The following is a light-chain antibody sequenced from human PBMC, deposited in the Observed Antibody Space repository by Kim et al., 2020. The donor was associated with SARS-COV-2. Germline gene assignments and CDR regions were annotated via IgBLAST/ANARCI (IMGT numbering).Light chain of an antibody. CDR2: DVT. CDR1: TTDIGGFNY. J-gene: IGLJ6*01. V-gene: IGLV2-14*03. Sequence: QSALTQPASVSGSPGQSITISCTGTTTDIGGFNYVSWYQQHPGKAPKLMIFDVTKRPSVVSNRFSGSKSGNTASLTISGLQAGDEADYYCISYTSISTYRFGSGTKVTVL. CDR3: ISYTSISTYR.